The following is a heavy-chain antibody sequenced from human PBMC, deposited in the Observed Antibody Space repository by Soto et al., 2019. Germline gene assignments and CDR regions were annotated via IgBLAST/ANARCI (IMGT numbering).Heavy chain of an antibody. V-gene: IGHV4-59*01. J-gene: IGHJ5*02. CDR3: ARVRWAMVRGVNPSFGP. CDR1: GGSISSYY. CDR2: IYYSGST. D-gene: IGHD3-10*01. Sequence: PSETLSLTCTVSGGSISSYYWSWIRQPPGKGLEWIGYIYYSGSTNYNPSLKSRVTISVDTSKNQFSLKLSSVTAADTAVYYCARVRWAMVRGVNPSFGPWGQGTPVTVSS.